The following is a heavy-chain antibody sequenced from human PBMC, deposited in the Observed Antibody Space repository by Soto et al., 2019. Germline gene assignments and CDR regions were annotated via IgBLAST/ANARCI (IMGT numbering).Heavy chain of an antibody. J-gene: IGHJ4*02. V-gene: IGHV3-7*04. CDR2: IKADGSEQ. D-gene: IGHD7-27*01. Sequence: EVQLVESGGGLVHPGGSLRLSCGVSGFTFSSYWMNWVRQAPGKGLEWVAIIKADGSEQYYVDSVKGRLTISRDNAKNSLYLQMNSLRVEDTAVYYCARDGDGDQPPDYWGQGTLVTVSS. CDR3: ARDGDGDQPPDY. CDR1: GFTFSSYW.